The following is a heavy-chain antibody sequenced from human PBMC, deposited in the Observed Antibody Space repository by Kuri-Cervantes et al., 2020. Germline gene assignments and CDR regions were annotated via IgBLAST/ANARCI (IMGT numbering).Heavy chain of an antibody. CDR2: IYTSGST. CDR3: ARGQIAAAGPIGY. D-gene: IGHD6-13*01. V-gene: IGHV4-61*02. CDR1: GGSISSVSYY. Sequence: LRLSCTVSGGSISSVSYYWSWIRQPAGKGLEWIGRIYTSGSTNYNPSLKSRVTISVDTSKIQFSLKLSSVTAADTAVYYCARGQIAAAGPIGYWGQGTLVTVSS. J-gene: IGHJ4*02.